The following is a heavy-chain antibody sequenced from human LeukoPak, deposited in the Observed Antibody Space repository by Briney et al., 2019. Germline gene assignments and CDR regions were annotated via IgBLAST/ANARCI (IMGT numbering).Heavy chain of an antibody. J-gene: IGHJ5*02. CDR2: ISNNGGYT. V-gene: IGHV3-21*01. D-gene: IGHD3-22*01. Sequence: GGSLRLSCAASGFTFSSSAMSWVRQAPGKGLEWVSAISNNGGYTYYADSVKGRFTISRDNAKNSLYLQMNSLRAEDTAVYYCARDPHYYDSSGYLNWFDPWGQGTLVTVSS. CDR3: ARDPHYYDSSGYLNWFDP. CDR1: GFTFSSSA.